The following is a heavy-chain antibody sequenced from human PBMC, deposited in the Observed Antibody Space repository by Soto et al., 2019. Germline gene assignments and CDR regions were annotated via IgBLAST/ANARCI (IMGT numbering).Heavy chain of an antibody. CDR1: GFSFSVYS. CDR3: AREQGGITSIRGDVDY. D-gene: IGHD3-10*01. V-gene: IGHV3-49*03. CDR2: IRRTTSGATT. Sequence: EVALVESGGALVEPGRSLRLSCIASGFSFSVYSIAWFRQAPGKGLEWVGFIRRTTSGATTESASSVQGRFIISRDDSRNIVDLQMSSLKIEDTAVYYCAREQGGITSIRGDVDYWGQGTLVTLSS. J-gene: IGHJ4*02.